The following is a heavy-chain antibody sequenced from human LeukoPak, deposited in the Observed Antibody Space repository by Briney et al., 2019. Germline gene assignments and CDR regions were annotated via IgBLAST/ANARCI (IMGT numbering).Heavy chain of an antibody. CDR3: ARDDSSGPTHAFDI. Sequence: SETLSLTCSVSGDSIISGNYYWSWVRQTAGKGLEWVGRIYASGSTNYNPSLKSRVTISVDTSKNQFSLKLSSVTAADTAVYYCARDDSSGPTHAFDIWGQGTMVTVSS. CDR2: IYASGST. V-gene: IGHV4-61*02. J-gene: IGHJ3*02. CDR1: GDSIISGNYY. D-gene: IGHD3-22*01.